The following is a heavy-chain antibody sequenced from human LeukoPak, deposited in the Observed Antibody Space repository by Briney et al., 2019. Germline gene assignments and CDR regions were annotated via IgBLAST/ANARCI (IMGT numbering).Heavy chain of an antibody. D-gene: IGHD2-2*01. CDR1: GFTFSNAW. Sequence: PGGSLRLSCAASGFTFSNAWMSWVRQAPGKGLEWVGRIKSKTDGGTTDYAALVKGRFTISRDDSKNTLYLQMNSLKTEDTAVYYCTTDSRYCSSTSCYAVDYWGQGTLVTVSS. V-gene: IGHV3-15*01. J-gene: IGHJ4*02. CDR3: TTDSRYCSSTSCYAVDY. CDR2: IKSKTDGGTT.